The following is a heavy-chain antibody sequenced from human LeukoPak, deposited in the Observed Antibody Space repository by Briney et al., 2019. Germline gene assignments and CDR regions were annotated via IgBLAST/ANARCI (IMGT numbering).Heavy chain of an antibody. CDR3: TRSTGNYYDSSAYYDY. J-gene: IGHJ4*02. CDR1: GFTFSSYA. D-gene: IGHD3-22*01. CDR2: ISYDGSNK. V-gene: IGHV3-30-3*01. Sequence: GGSLRLSCAASGFTFSSYAMHWVRQAPGKGLEWVAVISYDGSNKYYADSVKGRFTISRDNSKNTLYLQMNSLRAEDTAVYYCTRSTGNYYDSSAYYDYWGQGTLVTVSS.